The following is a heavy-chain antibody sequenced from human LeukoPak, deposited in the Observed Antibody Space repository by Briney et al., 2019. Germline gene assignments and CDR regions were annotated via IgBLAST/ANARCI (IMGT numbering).Heavy chain of an antibody. CDR2: ISSGSTTI. CDR3: APQRGFRLLDRYFES. Sequence: GGSLRLSCAASGFTFSTYYMNWVRQAPGKGLEWISYISSGSTTIYYADSVKGRFTISRDNAKNSLYLQMNSLRAEDTAVYYCAPQRGFRLLDRYFESWGQGTLVTVSS. CDR1: GFTFSTYY. V-gene: IGHV3-48*01. J-gene: IGHJ4*02. D-gene: IGHD5-18*01.